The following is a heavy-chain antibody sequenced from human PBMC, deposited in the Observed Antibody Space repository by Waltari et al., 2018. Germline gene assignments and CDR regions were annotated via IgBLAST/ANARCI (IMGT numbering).Heavy chain of an antibody. J-gene: IGHJ6*03. Sequence: QVQLQESGSGLVKPSETLSLTCTVSGGSISSYYWSWIRPPPGKGLEWIGYIYYSGSTNYNPSLKSRVTISVDTSKNQFSLKLSSVAAADTAVYYCAGARGYSGYDQTKYYYYYYMDVWGKGTTVTVSS. V-gene: IGHV4-59*13. CDR1: GGSISSYY. CDR3: AGARGYSGYDQTKYYYYYYMDV. CDR2: IYYSGST. D-gene: IGHD5-12*01.